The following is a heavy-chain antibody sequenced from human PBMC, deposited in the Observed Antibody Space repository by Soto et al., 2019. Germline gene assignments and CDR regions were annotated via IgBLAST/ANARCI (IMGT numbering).Heavy chain of an antibody. D-gene: IGHD5-12*01. CDR1: GGSIRNGGYY. J-gene: IGHJ4*02. Sequence: QVQLQESGPRVVKPSQTLSLTCTVSGGSIRNGGYYWSWIRHHPGKGLEWIGYIYYSGSTQYNPSLKSRVTMSIDTSKNQFSLKLSSVSAADTAVYYCAREDIVPTMVGSWGQGTLGSVSS. V-gene: IGHV4-31*03. CDR2: IYYSGST. CDR3: AREDIVPTMVGS.